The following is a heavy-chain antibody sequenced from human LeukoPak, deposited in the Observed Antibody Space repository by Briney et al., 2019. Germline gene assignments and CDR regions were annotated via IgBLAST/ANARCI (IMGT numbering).Heavy chain of an antibody. CDR1: GGSFSGYY. CDR2: INHSGST. CDR3: ARDWDY. Sequence: SETLSLTCAVYGGSFSGYYWTWIRQPPGKGLEWIGEINHSGSTNYNPSLRSRVTISADTSKNQFSLKLSSVTAADTAVYYCARDWDYWGQGTLVTVSS. J-gene: IGHJ4*02. V-gene: IGHV4-34*01.